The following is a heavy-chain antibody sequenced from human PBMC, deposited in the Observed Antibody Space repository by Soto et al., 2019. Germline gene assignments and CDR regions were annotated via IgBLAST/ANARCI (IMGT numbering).Heavy chain of an antibody. V-gene: IGHV4-30-4*01. D-gene: IGHD6-6*01. CDR3: AREIKGSSFDY. J-gene: IGHJ4*02. Sequence: TSETLSLTCTVSGGSISSGDYYWSWIRQPPGKGLEWIGYIYYSGSTYYNPSLKSRVTISVDTSKNQFSLKLSSVTAADTAVYYCAREIKGSSFDYWGQGTLVTVSS. CDR1: GGSISSGDYY. CDR2: IYYSGST.